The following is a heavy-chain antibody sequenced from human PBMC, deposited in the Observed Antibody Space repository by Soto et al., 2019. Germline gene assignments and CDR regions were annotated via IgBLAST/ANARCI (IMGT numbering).Heavy chain of an antibody. J-gene: IGHJ4*02. Sequence: QVQLVQSGAEVKKPGSSVKVSCKASGGTFSSYAISWVRQAPGQGLEWMGGIIPIFGIANYAQKFQGRVTITADESTSTAYMELSSLRSEDTAVYYCARDGGYSGYGLFDYWGQGTLVTVSS. D-gene: IGHD5-12*01. V-gene: IGHV1-69*01. CDR2: IIPIFGIA. CDR3: ARDGGYSGYGLFDY. CDR1: GGTFSSYA.